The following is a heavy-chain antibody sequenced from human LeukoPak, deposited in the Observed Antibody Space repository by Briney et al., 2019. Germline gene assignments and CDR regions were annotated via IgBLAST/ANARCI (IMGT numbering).Heavy chain of an antibody. CDR1: GFTFSSYG. V-gene: IGHV3-30*18. D-gene: IGHD3-10*01. Sequence: GGSLRLSCAAFGFTFSSYGMPWVRQAPGKGLEWVAVISYDGSNKYYADSVKGRFTISRDNSKNTLYLQMNSLRAEDTAVYYCAKDLLWFGELFNKGFDYWGQGTLVTVSS. CDR3: AKDLLWFGELFNKGFDY. CDR2: ISYDGSNK. J-gene: IGHJ4*02.